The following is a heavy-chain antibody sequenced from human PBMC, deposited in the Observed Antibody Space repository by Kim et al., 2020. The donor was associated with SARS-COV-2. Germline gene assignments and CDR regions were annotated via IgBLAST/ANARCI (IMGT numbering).Heavy chain of an antibody. J-gene: IGHJ4*02. CDR2: INTNTGNP. D-gene: IGHD3-9*01. Sequence: ASVKVSCKASGYTFTSYAMNWVRQAPGQGLEWMGWINTNTGNPTYAQGFTGRFVFSLDTSVSTAYLQISSLKAEDTAVYYCARAPPPHYDILTGYYSDFDYWGQGTLVTVSS. V-gene: IGHV7-4-1*02. CDR1: GYTFTSYA. CDR3: ARAPPPHYDILTGYYSDFDY.